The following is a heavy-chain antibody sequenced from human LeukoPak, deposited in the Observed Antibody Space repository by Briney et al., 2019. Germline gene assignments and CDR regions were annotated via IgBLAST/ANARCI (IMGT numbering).Heavy chain of an antibody. CDR3: ARDPYSGNYGAYYYYYMDV. D-gene: IGHD1-26*01. J-gene: IGHJ6*03. Sequence: GGSLRLSCEASGFSFSSYAMNWARHPQGEGLEWDSVITYIDNNTYYANSGKGRFTISRDNDKNSLYLQMDSLRVEDTAEYYCARDPYSGNYGAYYYYYMDVCGKGTTVTVSS. V-gene: IGHV3-21*06. CDR2: ITYIDNNT. CDR1: GFSFSSYA.